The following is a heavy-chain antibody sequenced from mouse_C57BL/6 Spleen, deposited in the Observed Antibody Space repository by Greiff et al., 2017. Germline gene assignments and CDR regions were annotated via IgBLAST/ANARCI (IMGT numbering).Heavy chain of an antibody. CDR3: TKGAFTTVVARYFDV. J-gene: IGHJ1*03. CDR1: GYTFTDYE. Sequence: VQLQQSGAELVRPGASVTLSCKASGYTFTDYEMHWVKQTPVHGLEWIGAIDPETGGTAYNQKFKGKAILTADKSSSTAYMELRSLTSEDSAVYYCTKGAFTTVVARYFDVWGTGTTVTVSS. CDR2: IDPETGGT. D-gene: IGHD1-1*01. V-gene: IGHV1-15*01.